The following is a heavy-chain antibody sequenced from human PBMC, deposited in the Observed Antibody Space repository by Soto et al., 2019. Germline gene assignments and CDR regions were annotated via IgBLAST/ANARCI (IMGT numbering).Heavy chain of an antibody. CDR2: IIPIFGTA. Sequence: QVQLVQSGAEVKKPGSSVKVSCKASGGTFSSYAISWVRQAPGQGPEWMGGIIPIFGTANYAQKFQGRVTITADESTSTAYMELSSLRSEDTAVYYCARDSLDGYMGYFQHWGQGTLVTVSS. J-gene: IGHJ1*01. V-gene: IGHV1-69*01. CDR3: ARDSLDGYMGYFQH. D-gene: IGHD5-12*01. CDR1: GGTFSSYA.